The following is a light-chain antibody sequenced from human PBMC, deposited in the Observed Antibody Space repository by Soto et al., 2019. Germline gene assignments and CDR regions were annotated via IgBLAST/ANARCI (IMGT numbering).Light chain of an antibody. Sequence: EIVLTQSPGTLSLSPGERATLSCRANQSVSSSYLAWYQQKPGQATRLLIYSASSRATGIPDRFSGSGSGTDFTLTISSLEPEDFAVYYCQQYGSSPRYSFGQGTKLEIK. CDR3: QQYGSSPRYS. J-gene: IGKJ2*01. CDR1: QSVSSSY. V-gene: IGKV3-20*01. CDR2: SAS.